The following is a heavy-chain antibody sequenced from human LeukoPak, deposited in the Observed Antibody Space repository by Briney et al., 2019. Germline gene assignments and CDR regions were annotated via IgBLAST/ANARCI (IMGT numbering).Heavy chain of an antibody. V-gene: IGHV4-4*07. J-gene: IGHJ6*03. CDR1: GGSISSYY. Sequence: SETLSLTCTVSGGSISSYYWSWIRQPAGKGLEWIGRIYTSGSTNYNPSLKGRVTISLETTENQFSLRLRSVTAADTAVYYCAREGIAVADTYYYYYMDVWGKGTWVTVSS. CDR2: IYTSGST. CDR3: AREGIAVADTYYYYYMDV. D-gene: IGHD6-19*01.